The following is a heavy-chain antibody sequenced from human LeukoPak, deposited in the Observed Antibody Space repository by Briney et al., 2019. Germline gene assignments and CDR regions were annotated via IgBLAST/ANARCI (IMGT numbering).Heavy chain of an antibody. CDR3: ARDRGSDYYFNPLDY. Sequence: PGGSLRLSCAASGFTFSSYAMHWVRQAPGEGLEWVAVISYDGSNKYYADSVKGRFTISRENSKNTLYLQMNSLRAEDTAVYYCARDRGSDYYFNPLDYWGQGTLVTVSS. D-gene: IGHD3-22*01. CDR2: ISYDGSNK. V-gene: IGHV3-30*04. J-gene: IGHJ4*02. CDR1: GFTFSSYA.